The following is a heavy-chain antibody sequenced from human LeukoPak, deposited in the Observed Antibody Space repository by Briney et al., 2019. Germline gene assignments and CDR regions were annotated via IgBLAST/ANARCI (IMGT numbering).Heavy chain of an antibody. CDR3: AKDHDCGDYVLDY. Sequence: GRSLRLSCAASGFTFSSYGMHWVRQAPGKGLEWVAVISYDGSNKYYADSVKGRFTISRDNSKNTLYLQMNSLRAEDTAVYYCAKDHDCGDYVLDYWGQGTLVTASS. D-gene: IGHD4-17*01. CDR2: ISYDGSNK. J-gene: IGHJ4*02. CDR1: GFTFSSYG. V-gene: IGHV3-30*18.